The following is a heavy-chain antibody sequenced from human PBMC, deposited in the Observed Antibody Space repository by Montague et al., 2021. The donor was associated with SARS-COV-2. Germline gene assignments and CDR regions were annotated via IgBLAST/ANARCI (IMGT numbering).Heavy chain of an antibody. D-gene: IGHD3-22*01. CDR2: IFRSGDS. J-gene: IGHJ4*02. Sequence: SETLSLTCTVSGDSISNSNWWTWVRQSPGRGLEWIGEIFRSGDSNYNPSLKSRVTMSVDMSRNQFSLSLSNVTAADTAIYYCVRGGPMTVVVFDYWGQGTLVTVSS. CDR3: VRGGPMTVVVFDY. V-gene: IGHV4-4*02. CDR1: GDSISNSNW.